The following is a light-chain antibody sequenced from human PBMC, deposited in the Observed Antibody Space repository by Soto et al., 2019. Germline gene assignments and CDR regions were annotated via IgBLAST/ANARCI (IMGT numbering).Light chain of an antibody. Sequence: EIVLTQSPATLSLFPGERATLSCRASQSVSSNYLACYQQKPGQAPRLLIHAASTRATAIPDRFRGSGSGTDFTLTITRLEAEDFAVYHCQQYCDSPYTFGQGTKLEIK. J-gene: IGKJ2*01. CDR1: QSVSSNY. CDR2: AAS. V-gene: IGKV3-20*01. CDR3: QQYCDSPYT.